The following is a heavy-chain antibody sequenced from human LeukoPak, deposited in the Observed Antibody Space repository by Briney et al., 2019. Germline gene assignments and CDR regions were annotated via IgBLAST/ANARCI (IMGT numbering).Heavy chain of an antibody. CDR1: GFTFSNAW. CDR3: AKATGYLL. CDR2: ISNSDYST. D-gene: IGHD1-14*01. V-gene: IGHV3-23*01. J-gene: IGHJ4*02. Sequence: GGSLRLSCAASGFTFSNAWMSWVRQAPGKGLEWVSTISNSDYSTYYADSVKGRFTISRANSENTLYLQMNNLRAEDTAVYYCAKATGYLLWGQGTLVTVSS.